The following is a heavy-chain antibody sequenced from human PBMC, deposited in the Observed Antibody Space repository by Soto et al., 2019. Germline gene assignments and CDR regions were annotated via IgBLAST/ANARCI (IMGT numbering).Heavy chain of an antibody. CDR1: GYPLTTYG. V-gene: IGHV1-18*01. J-gene: IGHJ4*02. CDR2: ISGYNGNT. CDR3: ARGAHGSGYGVY. D-gene: IGHD3-3*01. Sequence: DSVKVCWKASGYPLTTYGIHLVRQAPGQGLEWMGWISGYNGNTNYAQKFQDRVTMTTDTSRSVGYLELRSLTFEDTAVYYCARGAHGSGYGVYWGQGTKVTVSS.